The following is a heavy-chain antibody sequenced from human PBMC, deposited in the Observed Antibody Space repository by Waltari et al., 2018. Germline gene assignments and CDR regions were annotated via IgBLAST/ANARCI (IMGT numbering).Heavy chain of an antibody. J-gene: IGHJ4*02. CDR1: GFTFDDYA. CDR3: AKAKSSTSYSSGWPYYFDY. CDR2: ISWNSGSR. V-gene: IGHV3-9*01. D-gene: IGHD6-19*01. Sequence: EVQLVESGGGLVQPGRSLRLSCAASGFTFDDYAMPWVRPAPGQGLEWVTGISWNSGSRGYADSVKGRFTISRDNAKNSLYLQMNSLRAEDTALYYCAKAKSSTSYSSGWPYYFDYWGQGTLVTVSS.